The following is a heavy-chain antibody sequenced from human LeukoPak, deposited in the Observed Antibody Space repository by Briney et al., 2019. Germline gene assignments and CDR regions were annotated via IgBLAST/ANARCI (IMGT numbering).Heavy chain of an antibody. J-gene: IGHJ4*02. Sequence: HAGGSLRLSCAASGFTFDDYGMSWVRQAPGKGLEWVALISYDGGDKYYAESMKGRITISRDNAENTLYLQMNNLRPDDTAFYFCVKEGVEYSYSYGDYWGQGTLVTVSS. CDR3: VKEGVEYSYSYGDY. V-gene: IGHV3-30*18. CDR1: GFTFDDYG. CDR2: ISYDGGDK. D-gene: IGHD3-16*01.